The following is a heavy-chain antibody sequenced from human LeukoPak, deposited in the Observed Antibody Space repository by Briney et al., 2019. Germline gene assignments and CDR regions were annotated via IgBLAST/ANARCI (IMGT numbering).Heavy chain of an antibody. Sequence: SETLSLTCTASGGSISSYYWSWIRQPPGKGLEWIGYIYYSGSTNYNPSLKSRVTISVDTSKNQFSLKLSSVTAADTAVYYCARDSGDGFDYWGQGTLVTVSS. CDR1: GGSISSYY. J-gene: IGHJ4*02. D-gene: IGHD1-26*01. CDR3: ARDSGDGFDY. CDR2: IYYSGST. V-gene: IGHV4-59*01.